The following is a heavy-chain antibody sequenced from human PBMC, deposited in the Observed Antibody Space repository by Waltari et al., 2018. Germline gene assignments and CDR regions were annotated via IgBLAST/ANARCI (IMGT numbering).Heavy chain of an antibody. CDR2: IYPSGST. D-gene: IGHD3-16*01. CDR1: GGSISSYY. J-gene: IGHJ4*02. V-gene: IGHV4-4*07. Sequence: QVQLQESGPGLVKPSETLSLTCTVSGGSISSYYWSWIRQPAGTGLEWIGRIYPSGSTNYNPSLKSRVTMSLDTSKNQFSLKLSSVTAADTAVYYCARDHTLGDYFDYWGQGTLVTVSS. CDR3: ARDHTLGDYFDY.